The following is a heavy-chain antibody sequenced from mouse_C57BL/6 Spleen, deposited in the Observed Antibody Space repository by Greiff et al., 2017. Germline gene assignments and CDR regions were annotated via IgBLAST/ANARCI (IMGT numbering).Heavy chain of an antibody. CDR2: IYPGSGNT. Sequence: QVQLQQSGPELVKPGASVKISCKASGYSFTSYYIHWVKQRPGQGLEWIGWIYPGSGNTKYNEKFKGKATLTADTSSSTAYMQLSSLTSEDSAVYYCARSYDGYYIYYIDYWGQGTTLTVSS. D-gene: IGHD2-3*01. V-gene: IGHV1-66*01. J-gene: IGHJ2*01. CDR1: GYSFTSYY. CDR3: ARSYDGYYIYYIDY.